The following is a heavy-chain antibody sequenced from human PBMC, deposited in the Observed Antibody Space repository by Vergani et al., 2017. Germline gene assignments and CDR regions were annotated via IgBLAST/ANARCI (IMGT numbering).Heavy chain of an antibody. J-gene: IGHJ4*02. CDR3: AKDILSVVVVAASDY. Sequence: EVQLLESGGGLVQPGGSLRLSCAASGFTFSSYAMSWVRQAPGKGLEWVSAISGSGGSTYYADSVKGQFTISRDNSKNTLYLQMNSLRAEDTAVYYCAKDILSVVVVAASDYWGQGTLVTVSS. V-gene: IGHV3-23*01. CDR1: GFTFSSYA. D-gene: IGHD2-15*01. CDR2: ISGSGGST.